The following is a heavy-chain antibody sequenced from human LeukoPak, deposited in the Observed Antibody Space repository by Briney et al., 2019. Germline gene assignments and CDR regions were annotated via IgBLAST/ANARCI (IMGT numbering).Heavy chain of an antibody. CDR1: GYTFTSYY. CDR3: ARAYSVLNVGQTHYYYYGMDV. J-gene: IGHJ6*02. D-gene: IGHD2-8*01. CDR2: INPSGGST. V-gene: IGHV1-46*01. Sequence: ASVKVSCKASGYTFTSYYMHWVRQAPGQGLEWMGIINPSGGSTSYAQKFQGRVTMTRDTSTSTVYMELGSLRSEDTAVYYCARAYSVLNVGQTHYYYYGMDVWGQGTTVTVSS.